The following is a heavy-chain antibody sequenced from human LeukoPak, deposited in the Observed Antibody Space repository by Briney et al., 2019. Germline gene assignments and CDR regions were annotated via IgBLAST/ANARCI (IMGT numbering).Heavy chain of an antibody. V-gene: IGHV4-34*01. J-gene: IGHJ4*02. Sequence: SETLSLTCAVYGGSFRGYYWSWIRQPPGKGLEWIGEINHSGSTNYNPSLKSRVTISVDTSKNQFSLKLSSVTAADTAVYYCARHWTYYDYVWGSYRPYYFDYWGQGTRVTVSS. CDR3: ARHWTYYDYVWGSYRPYYFDY. D-gene: IGHD3-16*02. CDR1: GGSFRGYY. CDR2: INHSGST.